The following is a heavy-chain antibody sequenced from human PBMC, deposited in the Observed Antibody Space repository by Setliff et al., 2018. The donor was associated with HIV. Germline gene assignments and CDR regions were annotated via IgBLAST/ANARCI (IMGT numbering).Heavy chain of an antibody. D-gene: IGHD2-15*01. J-gene: IGHJ3*02. CDR3: ARDDVGYCSGGSCYHLFDTFDI. CDR2: ISAYKGNT. Sequence: ASVKVSCKASGYTFSSFGISWVRQAPGQGLEWMGWISAYKGNTNYALDLQGRVTMTTDTSTSTAYMELRSLRSDDTAVYYCARDDVGYCSGGSCYHLFDTFDIWGQGTVVTVSS. V-gene: IGHV1-18*01. CDR1: GYTFSSFG.